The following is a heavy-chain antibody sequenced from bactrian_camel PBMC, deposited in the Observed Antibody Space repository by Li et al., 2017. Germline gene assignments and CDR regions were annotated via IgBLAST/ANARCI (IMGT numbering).Heavy chain of an antibody. D-gene: IGHD6*01. CDR1: KFSRSTFC. CDR3: AARDYAPCVTSYGSWYGTSY. V-gene: IGHV3S53*01. CDR2: IASNGAT. Sequence: HVQLVESGGGSVQAGGSLTLSCVASKFSRSTFCMAWFRQAPGKEREWVAGIASNGATTYADSVQGRFTISKDYAQNILYLRMNSLKPEDTAMYYCAARDYAPCVTSYGSWYGTSYWGQGTQVTVS. J-gene: IGHJ4*01.